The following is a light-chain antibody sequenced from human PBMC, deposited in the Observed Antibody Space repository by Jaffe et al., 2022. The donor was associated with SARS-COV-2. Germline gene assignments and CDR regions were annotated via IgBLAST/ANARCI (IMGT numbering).Light chain of an antibody. J-gene: IGLJ2*01. CDR2: EDT. Sequence: SYELTQPPSVSVSPGQTARITCSGDALPKKYAYWYQQKSGRAPVLVIYEDTKRPSGILERFSGSSSGTMATLTISGAQVEDEADYYCYSTDRVFGGGTKLTVL. V-gene: IGLV3-10*01. CDR1: ALPKKY. CDR3: YSTDRV.